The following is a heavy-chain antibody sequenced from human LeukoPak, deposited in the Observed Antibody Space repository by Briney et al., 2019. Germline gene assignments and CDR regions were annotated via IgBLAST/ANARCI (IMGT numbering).Heavy chain of an antibody. CDR2: IFPGDSDI. CDR3: ARPDYRYYGMDV. V-gene: IGHV5-51*01. J-gene: IGHJ6*02. D-gene: IGHD4-11*01. CDR1: GYMFTNYW. Sequence: GESLKISGKGSGYMFTNYWIGWVRQMPGKGLEWMGIIFPGDSDIRYNPSFQGQVTISADKSITTAYLQWSSLKASDTAMNYCARPDYRYYGMDVWGQGTTVTVSS.